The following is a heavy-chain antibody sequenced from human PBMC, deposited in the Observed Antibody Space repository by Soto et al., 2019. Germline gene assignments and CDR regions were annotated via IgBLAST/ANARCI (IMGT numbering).Heavy chain of an antibody. Sequence: GGSLRLSCAASGFTFSSYSMNWVRQAPGKGLEWVSYISSSSSTIYYADSVKGRFTISRDNAKNSLYLQMNSLRDEDTAVYYCARDTSEEIFWSGYEASFDYWGQGTLVTVSS. CDR1: GFTFSSYS. V-gene: IGHV3-48*02. CDR3: ARDTSEEIFWSGYEASFDY. J-gene: IGHJ4*02. CDR2: ISSSSSTI. D-gene: IGHD3-3*01.